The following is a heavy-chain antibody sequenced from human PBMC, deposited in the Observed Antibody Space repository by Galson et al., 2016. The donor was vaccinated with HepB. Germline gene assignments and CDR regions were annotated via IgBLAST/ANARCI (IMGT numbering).Heavy chain of an antibody. CDR1: GFPFSDYY. V-gene: IGHV3-11*04. Sequence: SLRLSCAGSGFPFSDYYMSWIRQAPGKGLEWISYISNSVGTRYYADSVKGRFSISRDNAGNSLFLQMNSLRADDTAVYYCARDRYYSMDVWGQGTTVTVSS. J-gene: IGHJ6*02. CDR2: ISNSVGTR. CDR3: ARDRYYSMDV. D-gene: IGHD2-15*01.